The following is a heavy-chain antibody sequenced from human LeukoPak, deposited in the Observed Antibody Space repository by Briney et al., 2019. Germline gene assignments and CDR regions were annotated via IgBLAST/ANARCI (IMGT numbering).Heavy chain of an antibody. D-gene: IGHD3-10*01. CDR2: IKLDVSET. Sequence: PGGSLRLSCAASGFTFSTYAMHWVRQAPGKGLEWVANIKLDVSETYYVDSVRGRFTISRDNTKNSLYLQMDGLRAEDTAVYYCARKGNAFDFWGQGTMVTVSS. V-gene: IGHV3-7*01. CDR1: GFTFSTYA. J-gene: IGHJ3*01. CDR3: ARKGNAFDF.